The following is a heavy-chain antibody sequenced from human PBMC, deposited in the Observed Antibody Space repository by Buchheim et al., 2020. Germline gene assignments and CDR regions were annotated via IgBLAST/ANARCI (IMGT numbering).Heavy chain of an antibody. CDR3: ARGSVTVDY. CDR2: VSAQNGRT. V-gene: IGHV1-18*01. J-gene: IGHJ4*02. D-gene: IGHD2-21*02. Sequence: QVQLVQSGPEVKKPGASVKVSCKASGYTFTSYGTTWVRQAPGQGLEWLGWVSAQNGRTDFAEKVQGRVTMTTDTSTSTAYMELRNLRSDDRAVYYCARGSVTVDYWGQGTL. CDR1: GYTFTSYG.